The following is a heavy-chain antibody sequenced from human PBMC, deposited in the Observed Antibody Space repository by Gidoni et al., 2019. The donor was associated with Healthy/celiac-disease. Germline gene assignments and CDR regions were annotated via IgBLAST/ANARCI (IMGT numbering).Heavy chain of an antibody. D-gene: IGHD2-2*01. Sequence: QVQLVESGGGVVQPGRSLRLSCAASGFTFSRYGMHWVRQAPGKGLEWVAVISYDGSNKYYADSVKGRFTISRDNSKNTLYLQMNSLRAEDTAVYYCAKDRSSLDGGMDVWGQGTTVTVSS. V-gene: IGHV3-30*18. CDR3: AKDRSSLDGGMDV. J-gene: IGHJ6*02. CDR2: ISYDGSNK. CDR1: GFTFSRYG.